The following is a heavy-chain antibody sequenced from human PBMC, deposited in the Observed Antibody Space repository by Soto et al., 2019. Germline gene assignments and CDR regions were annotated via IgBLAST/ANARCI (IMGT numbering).Heavy chain of an antibody. D-gene: IGHD6-13*01. CDR3: VRPYYSSSWFPFDR. J-gene: IGHJ4*02. Sequence: GGSLRLSCTGSGFDFGDYYRSWILQAPGKGLGWVSYIDRAEGTTYYTDSVKGRFTISRDNAKNTVYLQMSSLRAEDTALYYCVRPYYSSSWFPFDRWGQGTLVTVSS. V-gene: IGHV3-11*01. CDR1: GFDFGDYY. CDR2: IDRAEGTT.